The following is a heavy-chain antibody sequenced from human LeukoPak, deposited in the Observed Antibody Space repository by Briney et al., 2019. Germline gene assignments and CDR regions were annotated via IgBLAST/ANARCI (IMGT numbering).Heavy chain of an antibody. J-gene: IGHJ3*01. CDR1: GYRFTNYW. D-gene: IGHD3-22*01. V-gene: IGHV5-51*01. Sequence: GESLEISCKGSGYRFTNYWIGWVRQLPEKGLEWLGIIYPGDSDTRYSPSFQGQVTISADKSISTAYLQWSSLKASDTAMYYCARPPRDDSSAYYSAFDLWGQGTMVTVSS. CDR3: ARPPRDDSSAYYSAFDL. CDR2: IYPGDSDT.